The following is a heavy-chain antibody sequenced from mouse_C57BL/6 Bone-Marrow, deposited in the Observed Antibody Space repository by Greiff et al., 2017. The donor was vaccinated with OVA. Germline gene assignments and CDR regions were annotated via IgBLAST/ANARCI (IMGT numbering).Heavy chain of an antibody. CDR3: ARQGYGSSFDY. V-gene: IGHV1-59*01. D-gene: IGHD1-1*01. J-gene: IGHJ2*01. CDR1: GYTFTSYW. Sequence: QVQLQQPGAELVRPGTSVKLSCKASGYTFTSYWMHWVKQRPGQGLEWIGVIDPSDSYTNYNQKFKGKATLTVDISSSTAYMQLSSLTSEDSAVYYCARQGYGSSFDYWGQGTTLTVSS. CDR2: IDPSDSYT.